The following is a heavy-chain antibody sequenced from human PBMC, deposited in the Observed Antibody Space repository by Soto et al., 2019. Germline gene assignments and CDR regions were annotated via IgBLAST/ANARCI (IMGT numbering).Heavy chain of an antibody. J-gene: IGHJ4*02. V-gene: IGHV3-48*02. CDR2: ISTTSSSI. D-gene: IGHD3-3*01. CDR1: GFTFSSYS. Sequence: LRLSCAASGFTFSSYSMNWVRQAPGKGLEWISYISTTSSSIYYADSVKGRFTISRDNAKNSLFLQMKSLRDEDTAVYYCARNGVAFDYWGQGALVTVSS. CDR3: ARNGVAFDY.